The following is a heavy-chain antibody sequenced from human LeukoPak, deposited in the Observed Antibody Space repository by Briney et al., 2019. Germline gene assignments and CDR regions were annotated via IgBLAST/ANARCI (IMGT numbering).Heavy chain of an antibody. V-gene: IGHV4-4*07. CDR1: GGSITNYY. CDR2: IYSSGST. Sequence: SETLSLTCTVSGGSITNYYWSWIRQPAGKGLEWLGRIYSSGSTNYNPSLKSRVTMSVDTSKNQFSLRLSSVTAADTAVYYCARESPIYSGYDLGDYWGQGTLVTVSS. CDR3: ARESPIYSGYDLGDY. J-gene: IGHJ4*02. D-gene: IGHD5-12*01.